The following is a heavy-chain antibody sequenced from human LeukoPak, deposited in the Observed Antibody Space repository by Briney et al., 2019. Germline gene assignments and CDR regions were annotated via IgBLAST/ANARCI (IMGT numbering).Heavy chain of an antibody. D-gene: IGHD3-10*01. Sequence: PGGSLRLSCAASGFTFSSYAMSWVRQAPGKGLEWVSTITASGTDTFYADSVKGRFTISRDNSKNTLSLQMNSLRAEDTAVYYCAKDGVYYYGSGSRYWGQGTLVTVSS. CDR3: AKDGVYYYGSGSRY. V-gene: IGHV3-23*01. CDR2: ITASGTDT. CDR1: GFTFSSYA. J-gene: IGHJ4*02.